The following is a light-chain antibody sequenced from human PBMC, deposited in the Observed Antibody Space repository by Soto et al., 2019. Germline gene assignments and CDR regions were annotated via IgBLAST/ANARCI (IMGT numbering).Light chain of an antibody. CDR2: AAS. Sequence: DIQMTQSPSSVSASVADRVTITCRASQGISSWLAWYQQKPGTAPNLLISAASSLHSGVTSTFSDSGSGTDFTLIISNLQPEDFAIYYCQQANSFPLTFGGGTKVDIK. V-gene: IGKV1-12*01. CDR1: QGISSW. J-gene: IGKJ4*01. CDR3: QQANSFPLT.